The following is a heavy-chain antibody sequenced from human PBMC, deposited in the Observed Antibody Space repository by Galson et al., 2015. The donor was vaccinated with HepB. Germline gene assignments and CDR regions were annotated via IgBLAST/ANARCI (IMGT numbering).Heavy chain of an antibody. J-gene: IGHJ4*02. CDR2: ISAYNGNT. CDR1: GYTFTSYG. Sequence: SVKVSGKASGYTFTSYGISWVRQAPGQGLEWMGWISAYNGNTNYAQKLQGRVTMTTDTSTSTAYMELRSLRSDDTAVYYCARGPAYYDFWSGYYTGTATNYFDYWGQGTLVAVSS. CDR3: ARGPAYYDFWSGYYTGTATNYFDY. V-gene: IGHV1-18*04. D-gene: IGHD3-3*01.